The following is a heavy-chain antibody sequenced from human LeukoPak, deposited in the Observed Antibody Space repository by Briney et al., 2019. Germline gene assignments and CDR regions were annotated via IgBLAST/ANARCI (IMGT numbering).Heavy chain of an antibody. V-gene: IGHV1-2*06. CDR2: IDPNSGGT. Sequence: ASVKVSCKASGYTFTGYYMHWVRQAPGQGLEWMGRIDPNSGGTNYAQKFQGRVTMTRDTSISTASMELSRLRSDDTAVYYCARSGGSGRSEPTNWGQGTLVTVSS. D-gene: IGHD3-10*01. CDR3: ARSGGSGRSEPTN. CDR1: GYTFTGYY. J-gene: IGHJ4*02.